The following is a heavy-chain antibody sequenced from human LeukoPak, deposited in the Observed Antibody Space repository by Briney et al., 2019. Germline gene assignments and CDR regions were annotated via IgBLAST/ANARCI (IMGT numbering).Heavy chain of an antibody. J-gene: IGHJ4*02. CDR1: GFTFSSYS. CDR2: ISSSSSTI. Sequence: PGGSLRLSCAASGFTFSSYSMNWDRQAPGKGLEWVSYISSSSSTIYYADSVKGRFTISRDNAKNSLYLQMNGLRAEDTAVYYCARVLESSGKDYWGQGTLVTVSS. CDR3: ARVLESSGKDY. V-gene: IGHV3-48*04. D-gene: IGHD3-10*01.